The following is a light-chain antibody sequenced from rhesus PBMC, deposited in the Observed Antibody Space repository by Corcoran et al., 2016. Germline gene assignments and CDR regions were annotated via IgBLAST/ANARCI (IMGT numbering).Light chain of an antibody. CDR1: RSDIGGYKY. CDR3: SSYAGIGTFV. J-gene: IGLJ6*01. V-gene: IGLV2-32*02. CDR2: EVC. Sequence: QAALTQPRSVAGSPGQAVTIPCPGTRSDIGGYKYVSWYQQYPGTAPKLMIFEVCEPPSGVSDRFSGSKSVNTASLTNSGLQAEDEAYYHCSSYAGIGTFVFGSGTRLTVL.